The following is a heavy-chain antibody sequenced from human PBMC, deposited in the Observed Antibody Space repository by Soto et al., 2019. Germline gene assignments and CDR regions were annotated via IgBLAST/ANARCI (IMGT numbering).Heavy chain of an antibody. J-gene: IGHJ4*02. Sequence: SETLSLTCSVSGDPVSSGSYYWTWVRQHPVKGLEWIGYIYHTGSTYYNPSLQSRLIMSIDTSKNQFSLHLYSVTAADTAVYFCAAKLGTTHYFDFPGQRSLVTVSS. D-gene: IGHD7-27*01. V-gene: IGHV4-31*03. CDR2: IYHTGST. CDR3: AAKLGTTHYFDF. CDR1: GDPVSSGSYY.